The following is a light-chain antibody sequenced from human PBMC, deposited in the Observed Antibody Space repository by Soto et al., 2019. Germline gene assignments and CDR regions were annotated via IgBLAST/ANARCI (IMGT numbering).Light chain of an antibody. Sequence: QSALTQPRSVSGSPGQSVTISCTGTSSDVGGYNYVSWYQQHPGKAPKVIIYDVSKRPSGVPDRFSGSKSGNTASLTISGLQAEDEADYYCCSHAGSYTDVFGTGTKVTVL. CDR3: CSHAGSYTDV. J-gene: IGLJ1*01. V-gene: IGLV2-11*01. CDR1: SSDVGGYNY. CDR2: DVS.